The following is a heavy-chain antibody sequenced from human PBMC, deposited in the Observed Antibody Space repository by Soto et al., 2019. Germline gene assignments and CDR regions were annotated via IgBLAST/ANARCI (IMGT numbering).Heavy chain of an antibody. CDR2: IYYSGST. D-gene: IGHD1-26*01. J-gene: IGHJ6*02. Sequence: PSETLSLTCTVSGGSISSSSYYWGWIRQHPGKGLEWIGSIYYSGSTYYNPSLKSRVTISVDTSKNQFSLKLSSVTAADTAVYYCARSGSYYPLYYYGMDVWGQGTTVTVSS. CDR3: ARSGSYYPLYYYGMDV. V-gene: IGHV4-39*01. CDR1: GGSISSSSYY.